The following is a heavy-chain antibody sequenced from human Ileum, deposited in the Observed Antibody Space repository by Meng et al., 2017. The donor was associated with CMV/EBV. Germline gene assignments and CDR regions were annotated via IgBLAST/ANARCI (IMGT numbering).Heavy chain of an antibody. D-gene: IGHD3-10*01. CDR1: GFPFSDHY. Sequence: LSLTCAASGFPFSDHYMEWVRQAPGKGLEWLGRSRNKANSYTTEYAAAVKGRFTISRDESKNSLYLQMSSLKTEDTAVYYCVRGPAGRGAPAGSLIYFFPMDVWGQGTTVTVSS. V-gene: IGHV3-72*01. CDR2: SRNKANSYTT. J-gene: IGHJ6*02. CDR3: VRGPAGRGAPAGSLIYFFPMDV.